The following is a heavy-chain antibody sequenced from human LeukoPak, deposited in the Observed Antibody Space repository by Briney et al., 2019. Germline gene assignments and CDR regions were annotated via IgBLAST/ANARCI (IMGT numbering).Heavy chain of an antibody. D-gene: IGHD3-22*01. CDR3: ASSARANYYDSSGYSY. CDR1: GYTFTSYD. Sequence: GASVKVSCKASGYTFTSYDINWVRQATGQGLEWMGWMNPNSGNTGYAQKLQGRFTMNRNTSIRTAYMELSSLRSEDTAVYYCASSARANYYDSSGYSYWGQGTLVTVSS. CDR2: MNPNSGNT. V-gene: IGHV1-8*01. J-gene: IGHJ4*02.